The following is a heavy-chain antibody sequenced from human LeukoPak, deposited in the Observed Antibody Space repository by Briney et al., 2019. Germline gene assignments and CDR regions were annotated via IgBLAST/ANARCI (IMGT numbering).Heavy chain of an antibody. CDR2: INHSGST. D-gene: IGHD3-22*01. CDR3: ARGQDSSGYLY. V-gene: IGHV4-34*01. J-gene: IGHJ4*02. Sequence: PSETLSLTCAVYGGSFSGYYWSWIRQPPGKGLEWIGEINHSGSTNYNPSLKSRVTISVDTSKNQFSLKLSSVTAADTAVYYCARGQDSSGYLYWGQGTLVTVSS. CDR1: GGSFSGYY.